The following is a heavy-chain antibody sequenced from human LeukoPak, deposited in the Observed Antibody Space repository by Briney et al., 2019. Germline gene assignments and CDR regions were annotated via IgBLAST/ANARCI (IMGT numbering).Heavy chain of an antibody. CDR2: TYYRSRWYN. Sequence: SQTLSLTCAISGDSVSRNGVTWNWLRQSPSRGLEWLGRTYYRSRWYNDYALSVKSRITVNPDTSKNQFSLQLSSVTPEDTAIYYCTATDTTFDYWGQGSLVTVSS. CDR1: GDSVSRNGVT. V-gene: IGHV6-1*01. CDR3: TATDTTFDY. J-gene: IGHJ4*02. D-gene: IGHD1-26*01.